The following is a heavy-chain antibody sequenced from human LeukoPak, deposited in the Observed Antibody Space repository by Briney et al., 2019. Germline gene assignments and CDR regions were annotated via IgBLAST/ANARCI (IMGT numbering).Heavy chain of an antibody. V-gene: IGHV3-74*01. Sequence: GGSLRLSCAASGFTFSSYWVHWVRQAPGRGLVWVSRINSDRSNTSYADSVRGRFTISRDNAKNTLYLEMNSLRAEDTAVYYCVRGAPYYMDVWGKGTTVTVSS. CDR1: GFTFSSYW. CDR2: INSDRSNT. D-gene: IGHD2-21*01. J-gene: IGHJ6*03. CDR3: VRGAPYYMDV.